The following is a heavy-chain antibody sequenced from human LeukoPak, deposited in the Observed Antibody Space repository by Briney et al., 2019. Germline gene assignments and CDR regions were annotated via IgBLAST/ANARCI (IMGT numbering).Heavy chain of an antibody. CDR2: INPSGGST. D-gene: IGHD6-13*01. CDR1: GYTFTSYY. Sequence: GASVKVSCKASGYTFTSYYMHWVRQAPGQGLEWMGIINPSGGSTSYAQKFQGRVTMTRDTSTSTAYMELSSLRSEDTAVYYCARDLLAAAGTLVSDYWGQGTLVTVSS. V-gene: IGHV1-46*01. J-gene: IGHJ4*02. CDR3: ARDLLAAAGTLVSDY.